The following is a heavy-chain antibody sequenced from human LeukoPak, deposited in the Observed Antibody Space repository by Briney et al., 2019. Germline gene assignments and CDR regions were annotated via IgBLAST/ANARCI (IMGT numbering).Heavy chain of an antibody. Sequence: GGSLRLSCAASGFTFSGYAIHWVRQAPGKGLEWVALISCDGSNTYFADSVKGRFTLSRDNSKNTVYLQMNSLRPEDTAVYYCAKDPSRYDSSGYYFYWGQGTLVTVSS. CDR3: AKDPSRYDSSGYYFY. J-gene: IGHJ4*02. V-gene: IGHV3-30*01. CDR1: GFTFSGYA. D-gene: IGHD3-22*01. CDR2: ISCDGSNT.